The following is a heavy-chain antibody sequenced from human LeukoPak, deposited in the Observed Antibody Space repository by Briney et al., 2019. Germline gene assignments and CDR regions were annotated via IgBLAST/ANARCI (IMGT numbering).Heavy chain of an antibody. CDR3: ARGHEELRYFDWLLFDY. D-gene: IGHD3-9*01. V-gene: IGHV4-31*03. CDR1: GGSISSGGYY. J-gene: IGHJ4*02. Sequence: SETLSLTCTVSGGSISSGGYYWSWIRQHSGKGLEWIGYIYYSGSTYYNPSLKSRVTISVDTSKNQFSLKLSSVTAADTAVYYCARGHEELRYFDWLLFDYWGQGTLVTVSS. CDR2: IYYSGST.